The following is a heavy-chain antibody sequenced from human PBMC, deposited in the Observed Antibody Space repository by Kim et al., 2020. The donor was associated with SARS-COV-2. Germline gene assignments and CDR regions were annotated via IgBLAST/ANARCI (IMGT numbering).Heavy chain of an antibody. J-gene: IGHJ4*02. D-gene: IGHD6-19*01. Sequence: ASVKVSCKASGYPFSSYDMNWVRQATGQGLEWMGWMSPTSGRTLYAQNFQGRLTMTMDTSASTAYMELTSLTFEDTAAYYCTRGNAVAGDYWGQGTLVTVSS. CDR1: GYPFSSYD. V-gene: IGHV1-8*01. CDR3: TRGNAVAGDY. CDR2: MSPTSGRT.